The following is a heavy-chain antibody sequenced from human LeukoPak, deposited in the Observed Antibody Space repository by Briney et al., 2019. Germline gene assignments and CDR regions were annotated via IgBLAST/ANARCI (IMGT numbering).Heavy chain of an antibody. D-gene: IGHD2-21*01. CDR3: ARYVVASACFDS. CDR1: GFTLSGYW. Sequence: PGGSLRLSCAASGFTLSGYWMHWVRQAPGEGLVWVSRMNSDGTVTTYADSVRGRFTISRDNARNTLDLQMSSLRAEDTAVYYCARYVVASACFDSWGQGTPVTVSS. CDR2: MNSDGTVT. V-gene: IGHV3-74*01. J-gene: IGHJ4*02.